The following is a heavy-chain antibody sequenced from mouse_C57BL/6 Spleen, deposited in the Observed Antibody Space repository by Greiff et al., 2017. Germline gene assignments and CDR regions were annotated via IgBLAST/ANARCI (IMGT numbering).Heavy chain of an antibody. CDR2: INPSNGGT. D-gene: IGHD3-1*01. V-gene: IGHV1-53*01. Sequence: QVQLQQPGTELVKPGASVKLSCKASGYTFTSYWMHWVKQRPGQGLEWMGNINPSNGGTNYNAKFKSKATLTVDKSSSTAYMQLSSLTSEDSAVYYCARPPFGVWGTGTTVTVSS. CDR3: ARPPFGV. J-gene: IGHJ1*03. CDR1: GYTFTSYW.